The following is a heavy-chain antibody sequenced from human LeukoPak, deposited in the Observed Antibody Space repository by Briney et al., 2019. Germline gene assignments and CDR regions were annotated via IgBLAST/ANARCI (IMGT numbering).Heavy chain of an antibody. V-gene: IGHV5-51*01. CDR2: IYLGDSDT. CDR1: GYNFTSYW. Sequence: GESLKISCKGSGYNFTSYWIAWVRQMPGKGLEWMGIIYLGDSDTRYSPSFQGQVTFSADKSINTAYMQWSSLKASDTAMYYCAGPRDWGSSRFSFDSWGQGTLVTVSS. J-gene: IGHJ4*02. CDR3: AGPRDWGSSRFSFDS. D-gene: IGHD7-27*01.